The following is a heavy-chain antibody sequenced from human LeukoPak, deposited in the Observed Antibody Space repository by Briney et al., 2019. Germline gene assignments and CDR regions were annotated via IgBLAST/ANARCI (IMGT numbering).Heavy chain of an antibody. V-gene: IGHV1-2*02. D-gene: IGHD1-26*01. CDR3: ARGRYSGSYLLDY. J-gene: IGHJ4*02. CDR2: INPNSGGT. CDR1: GYTFTGYY. Sequence: ASVKVSCRASGYTFTGYYMHWVRQAPGQGLEWMGWINPNSGGTNYAQKFQGRVTMTRDTSISTAYMELSRLRSDDTAVYYCARGRYSGSYLLDYWGQGTLVPVSS.